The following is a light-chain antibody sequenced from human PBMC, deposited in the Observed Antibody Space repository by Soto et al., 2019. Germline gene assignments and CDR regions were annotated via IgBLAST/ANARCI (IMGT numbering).Light chain of an antibody. CDR3: ATWDDSLSAAV. V-gene: IGLV1-51*01. CDR2: DND. Sequence: QSVLTQPPSVSAAPGQKVTISCSGSSSNIGNHYVSWYQQLPGTAPKLRIYDNDKRHSGIPDRFAGSKSGTSAALGIIGRQTGDEADYYCATWDDSLSAAVFGGGTKLTVL. J-gene: IGLJ2*01. CDR1: SSNIGNHY.